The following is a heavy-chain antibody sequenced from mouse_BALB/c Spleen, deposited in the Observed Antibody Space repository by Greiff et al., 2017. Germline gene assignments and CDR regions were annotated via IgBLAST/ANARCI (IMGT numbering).Heavy chain of an antibody. V-gene: IGHV1-14*01. Sequence: LVESGPELVKPGASVKMSCKASGYTFTSYVMHWVKQKPGQGLEWIGYINPYNDGTKYNEKFKGKATLTSDKSSSTAYMELSSLTSEDSAVYYCARGVLWSLYYAMDYWGQGTSVTVSS. D-gene: IGHD1-1*02. CDR2: INPYNDGT. J-gene: IGHJ4*01. CDR3: ARGVLWSLYYAMDY. CDR1: GYTFTSYV.